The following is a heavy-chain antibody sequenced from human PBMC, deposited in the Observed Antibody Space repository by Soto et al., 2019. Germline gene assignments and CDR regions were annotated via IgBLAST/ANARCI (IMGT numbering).Heavy chain of an antibody. D-gene: IGHD6-13*01. CDR2: INHSGST. CDR1: GGSFSGYY. V-gene: IGHV4-34*01. J-gene: IGHJ4*02. Sequence: KPSETLSLTCAVYGGSFSGYYWSWIRQPPGKGLEWIGEINHSGSTNYNPSLKSRVTISVDTSKNQFSLKLSSVTAADTAVYYCASLGDRIAAAGTSTFDYWGQGTLVTVSS. CDR3: ASLGDRIAAAGTSTFDY.